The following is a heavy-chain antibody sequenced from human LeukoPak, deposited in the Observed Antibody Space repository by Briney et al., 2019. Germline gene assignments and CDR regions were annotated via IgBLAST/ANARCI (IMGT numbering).Heavy chain of an antibody. D-gene: IGHD3-3*01. J-gene: IGHJ4*02. Sequence: PSEPLSLPCAVYGGSFSGYYWSWIRQPPGKGREWIGEINHSGSTNYNPSLKSRVTISVDTSKNQFSLKLSSVTAADTAVYYCARWDYDFWSGYYEYWGQGTLVTVSS. CDR1: GGSFSGYY. CDR2: INHSGST. CDR3: ARWDYDFWSGYYEY. V-gene: IGHV4-34*01.